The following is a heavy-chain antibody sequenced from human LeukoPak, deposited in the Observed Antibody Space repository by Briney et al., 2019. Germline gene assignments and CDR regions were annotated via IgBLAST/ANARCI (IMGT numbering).Heavy chain of an antibody. V-gene: IGHV3-21*01. J-gene: IGHJ4*02. CDR3: ARVEIYSSLSDY. Sequence: GGSLRLSCAASGYTFTSYNMNWVRQAPGKGLEWVSSISSSSGYTNYAESLKGRFTIPRDNAKNSLYLQMNSLRAEDTAVYYCARVEIYSSLSDYWGQGTLVTVSA. D-gene: IGHD6-6*01. CDR1: GYTFTSYN. CDR2: ISSSSGYT.